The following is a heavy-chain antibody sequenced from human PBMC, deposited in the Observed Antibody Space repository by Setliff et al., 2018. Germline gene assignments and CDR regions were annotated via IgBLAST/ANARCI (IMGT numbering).Heavy chain of an antibody. J-gene: IGHJ4*02. Sequence: ETLSLTCDIKGGAVSGFYWSWIRQTPGKDLEWIGEISHNGRVSSSPSLKSRVTISVDRAKNHFSLKLTSVTAADTAMYYCARSRYYDSSGNNYGLDYWGQGTLVNVSS. D-gene: IGHD3-22*01. CDR1: GGAVSGFY. CDR2: ISHNGRV. V-gene: IGHV4-34*01. CDR3: ARSRYYDSSGNNYGLDY.